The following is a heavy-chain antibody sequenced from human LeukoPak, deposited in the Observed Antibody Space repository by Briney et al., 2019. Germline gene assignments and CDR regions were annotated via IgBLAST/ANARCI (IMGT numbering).Heavy chain of an antibody. D-gene: IGHD3-22*01. V-gene: IGHV4-30-4*01. CDR3: ARVSEDSSGYYFDY. Sequence: SQTLSLTCTVSGGSISSGDYYWSWIRQPPGKGLEWIGYIYYSGSTYYNPSLKSRVTISVDTSKNQFSLKLSSVTAADTAVYYCARVSEDSSGYYFDYWGQGTLVTVSS. J-gene: IGHJ4*02. CDR2: IYYSGST. CDR1: GGSISSGDYY.